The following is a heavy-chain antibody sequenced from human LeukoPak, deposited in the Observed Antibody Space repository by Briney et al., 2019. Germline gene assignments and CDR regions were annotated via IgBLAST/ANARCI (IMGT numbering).Heavy chain of an antibody. Sequence: SETLSLTCTVSGGSISSYYWSWIRQPPGKGLEWIGYIYYSGSTNYNPSLKSRVTISVDTSENQFSLKLSSVTAADTAVYYCARRAVAGRYYGMDVWGQGTTVTVSS. V-gene: IGHV4-59*08. CDR2: IYYSGST. CDR3: ARRAVAGRYYGMDV. CDR1: GGSISSYY. D-gene: IGHD6-19*01. J-gene: IGHJ6*02.